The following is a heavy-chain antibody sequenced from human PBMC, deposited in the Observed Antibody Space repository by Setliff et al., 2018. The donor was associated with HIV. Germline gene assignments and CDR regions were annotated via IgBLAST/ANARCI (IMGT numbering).Heavy chain of an antibody. J-gene: IGHJ4*01. V-gene: IGHV1-18*01. CDR3: ARVPSGAAGLVRAGFYF. D-gene: IGHD6-25*01. Sequence: ASVKVSCKASGYSFTAYGISWVRQAPGQGFEWMGWISIDSGHTNFVQKFQDRVTVTTDTSTNTTYMELRGLSSDDTATYYCARVPSGAAGLVRAGFYFWGQGTLVTVSS. CDR1: GYSFTAYG. CDR2: ISIDSGHT.